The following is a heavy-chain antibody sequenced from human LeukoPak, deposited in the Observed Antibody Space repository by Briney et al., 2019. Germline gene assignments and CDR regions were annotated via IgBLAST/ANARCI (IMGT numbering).Heavy chain of an antibody. J-gene: IGHJ5*02. Sequence: GGSLRLSCAASGFTFSNSAMNWVRQAPGKGLEWVSSINDVSSHIYYADSVKGRFTISRNNANNSVSLQINNLRAEDTAVYYCARIRRMVRGVTLFDPWGQGTLVTVSS. CDR3: ARIRRMVRGVTLFDP. CDR1: GFTFSNSA. D-gene: IGHD3-10*01. CDR2: INDVSSHI. V-gene: IGHV3-21*06.